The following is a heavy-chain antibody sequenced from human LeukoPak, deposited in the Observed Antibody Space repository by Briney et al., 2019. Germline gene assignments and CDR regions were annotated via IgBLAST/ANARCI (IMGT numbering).Heavy chain of an antibody. CDR3: ARLQFLSGGYYAFDS. CDR1: GGSFSGYY. Sequence: SETLSLTCAVYGGSFSGYYWSWIRQPPGKGLECIGESNHSGSTNYNPSLKSRVTISVDTSKNQFSLRLSSVTAADTAVYYRARLQFLSGGYYAFDSWGQGSQVSVSS. CDR2: SNHSGST. J-gene: IGHJ4*02. D-gene: IGHD3-3*01. V-gene: IGHV4-34*01.